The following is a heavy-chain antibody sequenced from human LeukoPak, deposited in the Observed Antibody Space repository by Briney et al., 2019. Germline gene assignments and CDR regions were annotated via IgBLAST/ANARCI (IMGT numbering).Heavy chain of an antibody. V-gene: IGHV1-18*01. CDR1: GHTFTSYG. CDR3: ARVEDDFWSGYYAFDY. Sequence: ASVKVSCKASGHTFTSYGISWVRQAPGQGLEWMGWVSAYNGNTNYAQKLQGRVTMTTDTSTSTAYMELRSLRSDDTAVYYCARVEDDFWSGYYAFDYWGQGTLVTVSS. J-gene: IGHJ4*02. D-gene: IGHD3-3*01. CDR2: VSAYNGNT.